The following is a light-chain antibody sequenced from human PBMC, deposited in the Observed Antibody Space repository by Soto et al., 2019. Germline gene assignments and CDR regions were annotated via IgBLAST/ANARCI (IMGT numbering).Light chain of an antibody. Sequence: DIQMTQSPSTLSASVGDRVTITCRASQSISSWLAWYQQKPGKAPKLLIYDASSLESGVPSRFSGSGSGTEFTLTIRSLQPDDFAAYYCQQYNSYSLTFCAGTQVES. CDR1: QSISSW. CDR3: QQYNSYSLT. CDR2: DAS. J-gene: IGKJ4*01. V-gene: IGKV1-5*01.